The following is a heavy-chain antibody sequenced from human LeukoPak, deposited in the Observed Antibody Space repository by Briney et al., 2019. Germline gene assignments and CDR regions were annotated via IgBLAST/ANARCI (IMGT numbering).Heavy chain of an antibody. J-gene: IGHJ4*02. D-gene: IGHD5-18*01. CDR3: ARGFGTAMVRAHDY. Sequence: HPGGSLRLSCAASGFTFSSYGMHWVRQAPGKGLEWVAFIRYDGSNKYYADSVKGRFTISRDNSENTLYLQMNSLRAEDTAVYYCARGFGTAMVRAHDYWGQGTLVTVSS. CDR2: IRYDGSNK. V-gene: IGHV3-30*02. CDR1: GFTFSSYG.